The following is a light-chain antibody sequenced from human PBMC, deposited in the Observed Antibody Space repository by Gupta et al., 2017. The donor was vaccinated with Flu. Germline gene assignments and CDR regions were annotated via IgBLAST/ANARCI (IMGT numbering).Light chain of an antibody. Sequence: DIQMTQSPSTLSASVGDRVTITCRASHDISTWLAWYQQKPGEAPKVLIYKASTLQSGVPSRFSGSGSETEFTLTITSLQPDDFATYYCQQDNDYSWTFGQGTKVEIK. CDR3: QQDNDYSWT. CDR2: KAS. J-gene: IGKJ1*01. V-gene: IGKV1-5*03. CDR1: HDISTW.